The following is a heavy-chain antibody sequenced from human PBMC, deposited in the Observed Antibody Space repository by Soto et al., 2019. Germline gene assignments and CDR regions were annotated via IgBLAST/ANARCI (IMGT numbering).Heavy chain of an antibody. Sequence: QVQLVESGGGVVQPGRSLRLSCAASGFAFSGYSMQWVRQPPGKGLEWVAVIKHDGSETYYADSVKDRFTVSKDDSKNTLSLQMNSLRPEDTALYHCARIVDGFSYGGGVDSWGQGALVIVSS. D-gene: IGHD5-18*01. CDR3: ARIVDGFSYGGGVDS. CDR1: GFAFSGYS. V-gene: IGHV3-30-3*01. CDR2: IKHDGSET. J-gene: IGHJ5*01.